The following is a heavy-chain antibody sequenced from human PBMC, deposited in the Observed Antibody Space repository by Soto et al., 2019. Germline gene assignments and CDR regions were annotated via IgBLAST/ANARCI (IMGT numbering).Heavy chain of an antibody. CDR2: ISSSSSTI. J-gene: IGHJ6*02. D-gene: IGHD3-22*01. CDR1: GFTFSSYS. CDR3: ARELPRVYYDSSGLRYYYGMDV. V-gene: IGHV3-48*02. Sequence: GGSLRLSCAASGFTFSSYSMNWVRQAPGKGLEWVSYISSSSSTIYYADSVKGRFTISRDNAKNSLYLQMNSLRDEDTAVYYCARELPRVYYDSSGLRYYYGMDVWGQGTTVTVSS.